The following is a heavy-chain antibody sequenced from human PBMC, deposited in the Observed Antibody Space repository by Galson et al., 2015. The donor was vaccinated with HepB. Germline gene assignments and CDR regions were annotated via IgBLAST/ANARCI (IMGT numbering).Heavy chain of an antibody. V-gene: IGHV5-10-1*01. J-gene: IGHJ6*02. Sequence: QSGAEVKKPGESLRISCKGSGYSFTSYWISWVRQMPGKGLEWMGRIDPSDSYTNYSPSFQGHVTISADKSISTAYLQWSSLKASDTAMYYCARRGVPASYYYYGMDVWGQGTTVTVSS. CDR2: IDPSDSYT. CDR3: ARRGVPASYYYYGMDV. D-gene: IGHD2-2*01. CDR1: GYSFTSYW.